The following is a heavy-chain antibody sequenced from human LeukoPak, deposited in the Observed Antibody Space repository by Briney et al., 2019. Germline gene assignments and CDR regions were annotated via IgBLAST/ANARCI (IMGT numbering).Heavy chain of an antibody. CDR1: GFTFSSYG. Sequence: PGRSLRLSCAASGFTFSSYGMHWVRQAPGKGLEWVAVISYDGSNKYYADSVKGRFTISRDNSKNTLYLQMNSLRAEDTAVYYCAKDNGDCGDDFADYWGQGTLVTVSS. J-gene: IGHJ4*02. V-gene: IGHV3-30*18. D-gene: IGHD4-17*01. CDR3: AKDNGDCGDDFADY. CDR2: ISYDGSNK.